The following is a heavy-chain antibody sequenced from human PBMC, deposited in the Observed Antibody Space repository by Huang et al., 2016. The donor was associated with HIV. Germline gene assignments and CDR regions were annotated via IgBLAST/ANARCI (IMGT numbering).Heavy chain of an antibody. CDR3: ARGRGDARGFLGLDF. J-gene: IGHJ4*02. CDR1: GGSFSGPN. D-gene: IGHD3-16*01. V-gene: IGHV4-34*01. CDR2: IKQSGMT. Sequence: QVQLHQWGAGLLKPSETLSLTCAVYGGSFSGPNWTWIRQTPGKGPGWIGEIKQSGMTKYSPSLKRRVTISLDTSKNQVSLRLRSVTAADTAVYYCARGRGDARGFLGLDFWGQGTLVTVSS.